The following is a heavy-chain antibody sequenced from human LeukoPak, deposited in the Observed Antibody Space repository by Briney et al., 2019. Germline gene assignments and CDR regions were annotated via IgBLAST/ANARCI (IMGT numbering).Heavy chain of an antibody. J-gene: IGHJ4*02. CDR1: GGTFSSYA. D-gene: IGHD3-10*01. CDR3: AGYGSGSYYIADY. Sequence: SVKVSCTASGGTFSSYAISWVRQAPGQGLEWMGGIIPIFGTANYAQKFQGRVTITADESTSTAYMELSSLRSEDTAVYYCAGYGSGSYYIADYWGQGTLVTVSS. V-gene: IGHV1-69*13. CDR2: IIPIFGTA.